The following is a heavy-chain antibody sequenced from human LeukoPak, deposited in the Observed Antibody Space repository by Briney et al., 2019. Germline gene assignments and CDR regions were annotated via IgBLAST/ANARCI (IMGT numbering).Heavy chain of an antibody. V-gene: IGHV4-34*01. CDR1: GGSISSYY. D-gene: IGHD1-20*01. CDR2: INHSGST. J-gene: IGHJ4*02. Sequence: SETLSLTCTVSGGSISSYYWSWIRQPPGKGLEWIGEINHSGSTNYNPSLKSRVTISVDTSKNQFSLKLSSVTAADTAVYYCARGNREYNWNDVNYFDYWGQGTLVTVSS. CDR3: ARGNREYNWNDVNYFDY.